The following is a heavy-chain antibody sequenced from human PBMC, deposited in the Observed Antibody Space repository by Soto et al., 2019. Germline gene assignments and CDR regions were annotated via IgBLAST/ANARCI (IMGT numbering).Heavy chain of an antibody. CDR2: IYWDDDK. J-gene: IGHJ5*02. Sequence: QITLKESGPTLVKPTQTLTLTCTFSGFSLSTSGVGVGWIRQPPGKALEWLALIYWDDDKRYSPSLKSRLTITKDTSTNQVVLTMTNMDPVDTATYYCAHAYYDFWSGYYRTRNWFDPWGQGTLVTVSS. CDR3: AHAYYDFWSGYYRTRNWFDP. V-gene: IGHV2-5*02. D-gene: IGHD3-3*01. CDR1: GFSLSTSGVG.